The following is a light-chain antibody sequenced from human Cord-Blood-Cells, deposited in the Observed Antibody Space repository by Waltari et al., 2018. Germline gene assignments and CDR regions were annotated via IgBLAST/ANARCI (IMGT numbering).Light chain of an antibody. CDR1: SSDVGGYNY. CDR2: DVS. Sequence: QSALTQPASVSGSPGQSITICCTGTSSDVGGYNYVSWYQQHTGKTPKLMIYDVSKRPSGVSNRFSGSNSGNTASLTISGLQAEDDSDYYCSSYTSSSTYVFGTGTKVTVL. CDR3: SSYTSSSTYV. V-gene: IGLV2-14*01. J-gene: IGLJ1*01.